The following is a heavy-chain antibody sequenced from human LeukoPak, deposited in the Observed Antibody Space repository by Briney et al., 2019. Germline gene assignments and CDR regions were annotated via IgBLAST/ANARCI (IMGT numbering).Heavy chain of an antibody. J-gene: IGHJ4*02. CDR1: GYTFSGYF. V-gene: IGHV1-2*06. CDR2: INPGSGDT. Sequence: ASVKVSCKAAGYTFSGYFVHWVRQAPGQGLEWMGRINPGSGDTEFAQKFQGRVTMTRDTSVGTAYMEVSGLTSDDTAIYYCARDLSSTPNWELDHWGQGTLVTVSS. CDR3: ARDLSSTPNWELDH. D-gene: IGHD1-1*01.